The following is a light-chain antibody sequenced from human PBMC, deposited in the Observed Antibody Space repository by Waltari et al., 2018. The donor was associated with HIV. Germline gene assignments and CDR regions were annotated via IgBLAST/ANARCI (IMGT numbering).Light chain of an antibody. CDR3: QHRSNWPSLT. J-gene: IGKJ4*01. CDR2: DAS. V-gene: IGKV3-11*01. Sequence: EIVLTQSPATVSLSPGERATLSCRASQSVSSYLAWYQQKPGQAPRLLVYDASNRATGIPARFSGSGSGTDFTLTISSLESEDFAVYYCQHRSNWPSLTFGGGTKVE. CDR1: QSVSSY.